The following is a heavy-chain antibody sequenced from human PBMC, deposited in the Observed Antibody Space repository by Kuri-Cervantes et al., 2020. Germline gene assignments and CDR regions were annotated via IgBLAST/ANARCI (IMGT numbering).Heavy chain of an antibody. CDR3: ARGLVGSSWYDYFDY. Sequence: GGSLRLSCAASGFTSSSYAMSWVRQAPGKGLEWVSAISGSGGSTYYADSVKGRFTISRDNSKNTLYLQMNSLRAEDTAMYYCARGLVGSSWYDYFDYWGQGTLVTVSS. J-gene: IGHJ4*02. V-gene: IGHV3-23*01. CDR2: ISGSGGST. CDR1: GFTSSSYA. D-gene: IGHD6-13*01.